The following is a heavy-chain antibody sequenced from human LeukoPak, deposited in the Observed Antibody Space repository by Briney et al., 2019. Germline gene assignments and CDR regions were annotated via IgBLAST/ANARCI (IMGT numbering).Heavy chain of an antibody. D-gene: IGHD1-26*01. Sequence: SVKVSCKASGGTFSSSAITWVRRAPGQGLEWMGGVTPIFGTTNYAQKFQDRVSITTDESTSTAYMELRSLRYVDTAVYYCARDDASATMGFDSWGQGTLVTVSS. CDR2: VTPIFGTT. J-gene: IGHJ4*02. V-gene: IGHV1-69*05. CDR1: GGTFSSSA. CDR3: ARDDASATMGFDS.